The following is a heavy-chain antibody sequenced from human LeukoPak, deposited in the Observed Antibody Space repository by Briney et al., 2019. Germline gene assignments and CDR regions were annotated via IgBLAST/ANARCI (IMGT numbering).Heavy chain of an antibody. CDR2: INPNSGGT. D-gene: IGHD1-26*01. J-gene: IGHJ4*02. CDR1: GYTFTSYG. Sequence: GASVKVSCKASGYTFTSYGISWVRQAPGQGLKWMGWINPNSGGTNYAQKFQGRVTMTRDTSISTAYMELSRLRSDDTAVYYCARGRIIVGATEADYWGQGTLVTVSS. CDR3: ARGRIIVGATEADY. V-gene: IGHV1-2*02.